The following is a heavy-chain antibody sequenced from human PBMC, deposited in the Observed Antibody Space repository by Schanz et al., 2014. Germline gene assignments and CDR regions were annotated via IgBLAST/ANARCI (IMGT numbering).Heavy chain of an antibody. J-gene: IGHJ6*02. CDR1: GFTFSDYY. CDR3: AKGMGYCSGGTCDDYYYYGLDV. D-gene: IGHD2-15*01. CDR2: ICSSGNTI. Sequence: QVQLVESGGGLVKPGGSLRLSCAASGFTFSDYYMSWIRQAPGQGLEWVSYICSSGNTIYYADSVKGRLTISRDNSENTLYLQMSSLSADDTAVCYCAKGMGYCSGGTCDDYYYYGLDVWGQGTTVTVSS. V-gene: IGHV3-11*01.